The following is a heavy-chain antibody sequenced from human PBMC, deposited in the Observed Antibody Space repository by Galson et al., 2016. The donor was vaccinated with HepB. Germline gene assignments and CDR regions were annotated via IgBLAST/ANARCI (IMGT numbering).Heavy chain of an antibody. V-gene: IGHV3-30*18. J-gene: IGHJ6*02. CDR2: ISNDGSQT. CDR3: AKDLFGGVLGRPNFYYYYGVDV. CDR1: GLIFSNYA. Sequence: SLRLSCAASGLIFSNYAMHWVRQAPGKGPEWVAVISNDGSQTSYADSVKGRFTISRDTSRNTVSLHMSSLRVEDTAVYHCAKDLFGGVLGRPNFYYYYGVDVWGQGTTVTVSS. D-gene: IGHD3-16*02.